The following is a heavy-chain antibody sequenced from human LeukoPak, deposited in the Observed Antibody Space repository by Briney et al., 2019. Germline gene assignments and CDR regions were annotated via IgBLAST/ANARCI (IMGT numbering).Heavy chain of an antibody. CDR1: GYTFTSYG. CDR3: ARDAAVAGTVDWFDP. V-gene: IGHV1-18*01. D-gene: IGHD6-19*01. CDR2: ISAYNGNT. J-gene: IGHJ5*02. Sequence: ASLKVSCKASGYTFTSYGISWVRQAPGQGLEWMGWISAYNGNTNYAQKLQGRVTMTTDTSTSTAYMELRSLRSDDTAVYYCARDAAVAGTVDWFDPWGQRTLVTVSS.